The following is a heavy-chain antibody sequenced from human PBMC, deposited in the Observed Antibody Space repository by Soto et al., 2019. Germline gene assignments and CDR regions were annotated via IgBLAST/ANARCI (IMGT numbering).Heavy chain of an antibody. V-gene: IGHV3-23*01. CDR3: ARGGADHYQYGMDV. D-gene: IGHD3-10*01. CDR1: GFPLIYA. CDR2: MNGAATST. J-gene: IGHJ6*02. Sequence: VELLESGGGVVQPGGSLRLSCTASGFPLIYAMSWVRQPPGKRLEWVSSMNGAATSTSYADSAKGRFTMSRDNSKNTLFLEMNSLRVEDTAVYYCARGGADHYQYGMDVWGQATTVTVSS.